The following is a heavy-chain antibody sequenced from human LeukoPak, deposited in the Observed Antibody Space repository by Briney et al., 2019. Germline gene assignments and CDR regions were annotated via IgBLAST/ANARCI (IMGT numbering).Heavy chain of an antibody. CDR1: GGSFSGYY. Sequence: SETLSLTCAVYGGSFSGYYWSWIRQPPGKGLEWIGEINHSGSTNYNPSLKSRVTISVDTSKNQFSLKLRSVTAADTAVYYCAREDGTAMDNAFDIWGQGTMVTVSS. D-gene: IGHD5-18*01. CDR3: AREDGTAMDNAFDI. J-gene: IGHJ3*02. V-gene: IGHV4-34*01. CDR2: INHSGST.